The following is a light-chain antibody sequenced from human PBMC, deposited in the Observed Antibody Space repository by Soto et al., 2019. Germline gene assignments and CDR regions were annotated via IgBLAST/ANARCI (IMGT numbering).Light chain of an antibody. J-gene: IGKJ1*01. CDR2: KAS. CDR3: QHYNSYSAA. V-gene: IGKV1-5*03. CDR1: QTISSW. Sequence: DMRSSQAPATLCVCVEDRVTITCRASQTISSWLAWYQQKPGKAPKLLIYKASTLKSGVPSRFSGSGSGTEFTLTISSLQPDDFATYYCQHYNSYSAAFGQGTKVDI.